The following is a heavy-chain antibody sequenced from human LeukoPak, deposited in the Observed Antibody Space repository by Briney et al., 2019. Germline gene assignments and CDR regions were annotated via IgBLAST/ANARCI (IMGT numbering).Heavy chain of an antibody. D-gene: IGHD3-10*01. CDR2: ISAYNGNT. V-gene: IGHV1-18*01. CDR1: GYTFTSYG. J-gene: IGHJ4*02. CDR3: ARDTVLLWFGELLPAPFDY. Sequence: ASVKVSCKASGYTFTSYGISWVLQAPGQGLEWMGWISAYNGNTNYAQKLQGRVTMTTDTSTSTAYMELRSLRSDDTAVYYCARDTVLLWFGELLPAPFDYWGQGTLVTVSS.